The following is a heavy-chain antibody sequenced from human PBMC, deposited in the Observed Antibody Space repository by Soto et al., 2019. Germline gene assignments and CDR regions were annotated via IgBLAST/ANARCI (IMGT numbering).Heavy chain of an antibody. D-gene: IGHD2-15*01. J-gene: IGHJ6*02. V-gene: IGHV4-30-4*01. CDR3: ARAKASGFGYGMDV. Sequence: TLSLTCTVSGGSISSGDYYWSWIRQPPGKGLEWIGYIYYSGSTYYNPSLKSRVTISVDTSKNQFSLKLSSVTAADTAVYYCARAKASGFGYGMDVWGQGTTVTVSS. CDR2: IYYSGST. CDR1: GGSISSGDYY.